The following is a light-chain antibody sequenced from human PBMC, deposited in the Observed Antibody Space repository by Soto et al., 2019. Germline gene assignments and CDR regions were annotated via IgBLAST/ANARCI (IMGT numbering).Light chain of an antibody. CDR1: QSVSSS. V-gene: IGKV3-11*01. CDR3: QQRSNWPLT. J-gene: IGKJ4*01. CDR2: DAS. Sequence: DIVLTQSPATLSLSPGERATLSCRASQSVSSSFAWYQQKPGQTPRLLIYDASNSATGIPARFNGSGSVTDFTLTVSRLQPEDFEVYYCQQRSNWPLTFGGGNKVEIK.